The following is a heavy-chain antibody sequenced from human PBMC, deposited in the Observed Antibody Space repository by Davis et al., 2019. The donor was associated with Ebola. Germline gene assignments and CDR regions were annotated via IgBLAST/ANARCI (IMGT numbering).Heavy chain of an antibody. CDR3: ARDWRDWDIVGRGGWFDP. V-gene: IGHV1-69*06. Sequence: SVKVSCKASGGTFSSYAISWVRQAPGQGLEWMGGIIPIFGTANYAQKFQGRVTITADKSTSTAYMELSSLRSEDTAVYYCARDWRDWDIVGRGGWFDPWGQGTLVTVSS. J-gene: IGHJ5*02. CDR1: GGTFSSYA. CDR2: IIPIFGTA. D-gene: IGHD2-15*01.